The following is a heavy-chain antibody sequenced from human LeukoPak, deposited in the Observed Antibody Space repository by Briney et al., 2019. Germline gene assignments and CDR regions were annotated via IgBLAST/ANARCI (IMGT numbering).Heavy chain of an antibody. CDR2: IWHDGSDK. Sequence: PGGSLRLSCAASGFSFSNFAMHWVRQAPGKGLQWVAVIWHDGSDKYYADSLKGRFTISRDNSKNTLYLEMNSLGVEDTAVYYRARATGSGSYSWGQGTLVTVSS. CDR1: GFSFSNFA. J-gene: IGHJ5*02. V-gene: IGHV3-33*01. D-gene: IGHD3-10*01. CDR3: ARATGSGSYS.